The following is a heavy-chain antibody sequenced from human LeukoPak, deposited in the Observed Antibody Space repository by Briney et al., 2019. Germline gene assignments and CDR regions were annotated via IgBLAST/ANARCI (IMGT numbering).Heavy chain of an antibody. CDR1: GFTFNKFA. V-gene: IGHV3-23*01. J-gene: IGHJ4*02. D-gene: IGHD6-13*01. CDR2: IIENGGET. Sequence: PGGSLRLSCAASGFTFNKFAMSWVRQAPGKGLEWVSGIIENGGETYYADSVRGRFTISRDNSKNTLYLQMNSLRAEDTAVYYCARDTQYRTSWPLLDFWGQGTLVTVSS. CDR3: ARDTQYRTSWPLLDF.